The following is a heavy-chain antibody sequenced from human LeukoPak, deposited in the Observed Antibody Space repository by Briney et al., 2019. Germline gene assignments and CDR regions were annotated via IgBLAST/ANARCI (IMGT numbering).Heavy chain of an antibody. CDR2: IYHTGST. V-gene: IGHV4-39*01. J-gene: IGHJ5*02. Sequence: PSGTLSLTCAVSGDSITNSRYHWGWVRQPPGKGLEWMASIYHTGSTYYNSSLRSRVTISVDTSKNQFSLELTPATAADTAVYYCARHLMAVMDPWRQGTLVTVSS. CDR1: GDSITNSRYH. CDR3: ARHLMAVMDP. D-gene: IGHD3-16*01.